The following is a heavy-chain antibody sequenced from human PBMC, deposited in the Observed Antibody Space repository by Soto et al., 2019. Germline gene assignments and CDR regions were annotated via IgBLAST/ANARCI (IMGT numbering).Heavy chain of an antibody. CDR1: GFTFSDHW. D-gene: IGHD2-15*01. V-gene: IGHV3-74*01. CDR2: IHSGGSRF. J-gene: IGHJ4*02. CDR3: ARGNCSGASCFFGGTH. Sequence: EVHLEESGGGLVQPGGSLRLSCAASGFTFSDHWMHWVRQAPGKAVVWVSRIHSGGSRFNYADSVKGRFTISRDNAKNTLYLQMTSLRVEDTAVYYCARGNCSGASCFFGGTHWGPGTLVTVSS.